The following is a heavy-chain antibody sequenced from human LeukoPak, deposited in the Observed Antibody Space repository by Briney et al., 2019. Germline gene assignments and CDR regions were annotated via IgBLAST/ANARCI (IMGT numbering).Heavy chain of an antibody. CDR3: ARGVSGLPSYNWFDP. CDR1: GFTFSSYA. D-gene: IGHD2/OR15-2a*01. V-gene: IGHV3-23*01. Sequence: GGSLRLSCAASGFTFSSYAMSWVRQAPGKGLEWVSAISGSGGSTYYADSVKGRFTISRDNSKNTLYLQMNSLRAEDTAVYYCARGVSGLPSYNWFDPWGQATLVTVSS. J-gene: IGHJ5*02. CDR2: ISGSGGST.